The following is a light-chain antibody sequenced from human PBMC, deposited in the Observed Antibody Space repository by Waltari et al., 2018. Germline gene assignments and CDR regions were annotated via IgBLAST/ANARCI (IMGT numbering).Light chain of an antibody. CDR1: SGHINNV. V-gene: IGLV4-69*01. Sequence: QLVLTQSPSASASLGASVKLTCTLSSGHINNVIAWLQQRPEKGPRYLMKVNSDGSHNKGDEIPDRFSGSSSGAERYLTISSLQSEDEADYFCQTGGHGTWVFGGGTKLTVL. CDR3: QTGGHGTWV. J-gene: IGLJ3*02. CDR2: VNSDGSH.